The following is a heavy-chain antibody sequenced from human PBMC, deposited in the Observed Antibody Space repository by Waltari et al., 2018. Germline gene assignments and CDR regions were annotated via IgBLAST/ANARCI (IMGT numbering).Heavy chain of an antibody. D-gene: IGHD5-18*01. CDR1: GGSNSRSNYY. CDR2: IYSSGTT. V-gene: IGHV4-31*03. Sequence: QVQLQESGPGLVKPSQTLSLTCTVSGGSNSRSNYYWSWVRQHPGKGLEWIGFIYSSGTTYYSPSLRSRVIISVDTSKNQFSLKLNSVTAADTAVYYCAVPLTRYGSFDHWGQGTLVTVSS. CDR3: AVPLTRYGSFDH. J-gene: IGHJ4*02.